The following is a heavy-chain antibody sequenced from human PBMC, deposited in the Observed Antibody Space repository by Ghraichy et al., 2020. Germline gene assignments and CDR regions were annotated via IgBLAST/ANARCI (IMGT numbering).Heavy chain of an antibody. CDR3: ARVPGGYDSMGFDY. Sequence: AGSLRLSCAASGFTFSSYSMNWVRQAPGKGLEWVSSISSSSSYIYYADSVKGRFTISRDNAKNSLYLQMNSLRAEDTAVYYCARVPGGYDSMGFDYWGQGTLVTVSS. D-gene: IGHD5-12*01. V-gene: IGHV3-21*01. CDR1: GFTFSSYS. J-gene: IGHJ4*02. CDR2: ISSSSSYI.